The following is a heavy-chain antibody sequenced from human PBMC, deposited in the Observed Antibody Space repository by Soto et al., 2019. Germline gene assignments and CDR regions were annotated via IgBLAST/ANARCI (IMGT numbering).Heavy chain of an antibody. J-gene: IGHJ4*02. D-gene: IGHD3-16*02. CDR3: AKEGRRSTPFGGVVAYFDY. CDR2: ISYDGTNM. Sequence: QVPLVESGGGAVQPGRSLRLSCSASGFTFRSYGMHWVRQAPGKGLEWVAVISYDGTNMSYADSVKGRFTISRDNSRDTLFLEMNSLRADATAVYYCAKEGRRSTPFGGVVAYFDYRGQGTLVTVSS. V-gene: IGHV3-30*18. CDR1: GFTFRSYG.